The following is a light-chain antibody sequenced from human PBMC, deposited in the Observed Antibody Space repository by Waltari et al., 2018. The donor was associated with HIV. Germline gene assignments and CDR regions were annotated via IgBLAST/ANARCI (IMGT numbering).Light chain of an antibody. CDR2: DAS. J-gene: IGKJ2*01. CDR1: QDIRDY. Sequence: DIQMTQSPSSLSASVGDSVTITCQASQDIRDYLNWYQQKPGKAPKLLIYDASTLEAGVPSRFSANGRGTDFTLTISSLQPEDFGTYFCQQYDTLPYTFGQATNLEIK. CDR3: QQYDTLPYT. V-gene: IGKV1-33*01.